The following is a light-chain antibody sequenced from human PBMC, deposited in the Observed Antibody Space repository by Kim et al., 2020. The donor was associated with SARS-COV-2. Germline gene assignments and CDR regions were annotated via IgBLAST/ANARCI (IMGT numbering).Light chain of an antibody. Sequence: GQRVTISCTGSSSNIGTGYDVHWYQPLPGTAPNLLIYGNSNRPSGVPDRFSGSKSGTSASLAITGLQAEDEADYYCQSYDSSLSVVFGGGTQLTVL. J-gene: IGLJ2*01. CDR1: SSNIGTGYD. CDR2: GNS. CDR3: QSYDSSLSVV. V-gene: IGLV1-40*01.